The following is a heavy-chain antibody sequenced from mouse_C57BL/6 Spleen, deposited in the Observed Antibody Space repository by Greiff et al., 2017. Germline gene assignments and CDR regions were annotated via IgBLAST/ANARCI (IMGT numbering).Heavy chain of an antibody. J-gene: IGHJ4*01. D-gene: IGHD2-5*01. CDR2: INYDGSST. CDR1: GFTFSDYY. Sequence: EVMLVESEGGLVQPGSSLKLSCTASGFTFSDYYMAWVRQVPEKGLEWVANINYDGSSTYYLDSLKSRFIISSDNAKNILYLQMSSLKSEDTATYYCARDGYSNYGDYAMDYWGQGTSVTVSS. V-gene: IGHV5-16*01. CDR3: ARDGYSNYGDYAMDY.